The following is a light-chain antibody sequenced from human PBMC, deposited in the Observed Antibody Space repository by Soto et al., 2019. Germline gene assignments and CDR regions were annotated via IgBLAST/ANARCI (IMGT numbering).Light chain of an antibody. CDR2: GAS. J-gene: IGKJ1*01. CDR1: QSVSSSY. Sequence: EIVLTQSPGTLSLSPGERATLSCRASQSVSSSYLAWYQQKPGQAPRLLIYGASSRATSIPDRFSGSGSGTDFTLTMSRMESEDFAVYYCQQYGSSLWTFGQGTKVEIK. CDR3: QQYGSSLWT. V-gene: IGKV3-20*01.